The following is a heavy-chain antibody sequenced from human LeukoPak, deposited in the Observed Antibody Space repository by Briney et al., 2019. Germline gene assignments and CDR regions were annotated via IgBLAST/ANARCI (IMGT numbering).Heavy chain of an antibody. CDR3: AKGHSVYCSSTSCYFDY. D-gene: IGHD2-2*01. J-gene: IGHJ4*02. CDR1: GFTFDDYA. V-gene: IGHV3-9*01. Sequence: GGSLRLSCAASGFTFDDYAMHWVRQASGKGREWVSGISWNSGSIGYADSVKGRFTISRDNAENSLYLQMNSLRAEDTALYYCAKGHSVYCSSTSCYFDYWGQGTLVTVSS. CDR2: ISWNSGSI.